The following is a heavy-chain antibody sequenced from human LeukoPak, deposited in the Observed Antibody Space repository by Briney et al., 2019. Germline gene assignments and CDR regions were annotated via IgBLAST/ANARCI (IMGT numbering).Heavy chain of an antibody. J-gene: IGHJ3*02. Sequence: SETLSLTCTVSGGSISSYYWSWIRQPAGKGLEWIGRINTSGNTDFNPSLKSRVTMSVDTSKNQFSLKLSSVTAADTAVYYCARVDFGEGAFDIWGQGTMVTVSS. D-gene: IGHD3-10*01. CDR3: ARVDFGEGAFDI. CDR1: GGSISSYY. CDR2: INTSGNT. V-gene: IGHV4-4*07.